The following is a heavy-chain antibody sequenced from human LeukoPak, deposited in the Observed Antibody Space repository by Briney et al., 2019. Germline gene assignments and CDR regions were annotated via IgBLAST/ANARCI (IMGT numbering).Heavy chain of an antibody. CDR2: INPNSGGT. Sequence: ASVKVSCKASGYTFTGYYMHWVRQAPGQGLEWMGWINPNSGGTNYAQKFQGRVTMTEDTSTDTAYMELSSLRSEDTAVYYCAIELGHCSSPHCPRRPDAEYSSPWHDAFHIWGQGTMVTISS. D-gene: IGHD6-6*01. CDR1: GYTFTGYY. CDR3: AIELGHCSSPHCPRRPDAEYSSPWHDAFHI. V-gene: IGHV1-2*02. J-gene: IGHJ3*02.